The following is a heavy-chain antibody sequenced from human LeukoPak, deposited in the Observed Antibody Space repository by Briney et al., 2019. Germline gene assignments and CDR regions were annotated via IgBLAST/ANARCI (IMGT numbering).Heavy chain of an antibody. CDR1: GFTFNNYA. CDR2: ISYDGSNK. Sequence: GGSLRLSCAVSGFTFNNYAMHWVRQAPGKGLEWVAVISYDGSNKYYADSVKGRFTISRDNSKNTLYLQMNSLRAEDTAVYYCAKELDIVVVPAAPIIWGQGTMVTVSS. J-gene: IGHJ3*02. D-gene: IGHD2-2*01. V-gene: IGHV3-30-3*01. CDR3: AKELDIVVVPAAPII.